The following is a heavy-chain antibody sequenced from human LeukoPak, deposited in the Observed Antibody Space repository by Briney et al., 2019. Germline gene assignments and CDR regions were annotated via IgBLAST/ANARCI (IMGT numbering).Heavy chain of an antibody. CDR2: ITTNGETT. CDR1: GFTFDSYA. CDR3: AKLREPD. J-gene: IGHJ4*02. Sequence: PGGSLRLSCAASGFTFDSYAMNWVRQPPGKGLEWVSTITTNGETTHYADSVKGRFTISRDNSKNTVYLQMNSLRVEDTAIYYCAKLREPDWGQGSLVSVSS. V-gene: IGHV3-23*01. D-gene: IGHD1-26*01.